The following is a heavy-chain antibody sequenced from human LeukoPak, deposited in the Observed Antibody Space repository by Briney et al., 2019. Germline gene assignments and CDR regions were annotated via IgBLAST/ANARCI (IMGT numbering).Heavy chain of an antibody. CDR3: ARPHYYYDSSGYYYVDYFDY. V-gene: IGHV3-48*02. CDR2: ISSSNSTI. Sequence: GGSLRLSCAASGFTFSSYSMNWVRQAPGKGLEWVSYISSSNSTIYYADSVKGRFTISRDNAKNSLYLQMNSLRDEETAVYYCARPHYYYDSSGYYYVDYFDYWGQGTLVTVSS. CDR1: GFTFSSYS. J-gene: IGHJ4*02. D-gene: IGHD3-22*01.